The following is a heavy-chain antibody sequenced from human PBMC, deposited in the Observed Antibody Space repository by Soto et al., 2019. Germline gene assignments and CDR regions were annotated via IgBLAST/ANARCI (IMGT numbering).Heavy chain of an antibody. CDR2: NSSSSSYI. D-gene: IGHD4-17*01. Sequence: EVQLVESGGGLVKPGGSLRLSCAASGFTFSSYSMNWVRQAPGKGLEWVSYNSSSSSYIYYADSVKGRFTISRDNAKNSLYLQINSLRAEDTAVYYCARDLSGDYVFQHWGQGTLVTVSS. CDR1: GFTFSSYS. V-gene: IGHV3-21*01. CDR3: ARDLSGDYVFQH. J-gene: IGHJ1*01.